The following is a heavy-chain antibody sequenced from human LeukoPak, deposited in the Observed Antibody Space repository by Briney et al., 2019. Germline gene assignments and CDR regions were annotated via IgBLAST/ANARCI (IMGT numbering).Heavy chain of an antibody. J-gene: IGHJ5*02. CDR1: GGTLSSYA. CDR3: ARRPMVRGVAFNWFDP. CDR2: IIPIFGTA. Sequence: ASVKVSCKASGGTLSSYAISWVRQAPGQGLEWMGGIIPIFGTANYAQKFQGRVTITADESTSTAYMELSSLRSEDTAVYYCARRPMVRGVAFNWFDPWGQGTLVTVSS. V-gene: IGHV1-69*01. D-gene: IGHD3-10*01.